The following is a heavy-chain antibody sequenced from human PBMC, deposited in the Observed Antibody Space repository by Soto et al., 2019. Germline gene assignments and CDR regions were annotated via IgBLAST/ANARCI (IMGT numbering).Heavy chain of an antibody. J-gene: IGHJ5*02. CDR2: ISAYNGNT. D-gene: IGHD6-25*01. Sequence: QVQLVQSGAEMKKPGASVKVSCKASGHNFTTYGISCVRQAPGQGLEWMGWISAYNGNTHYAQKLQGRVTMTTDTATSTDYEELRSLRSEATAVYYCAREHFPSTYDSCGSWWQGTVVCVPS. V-gene: IGHV1-18*04. CDR3: AREHFPSTYDSCGS. CDR1: GHNFTTYG.